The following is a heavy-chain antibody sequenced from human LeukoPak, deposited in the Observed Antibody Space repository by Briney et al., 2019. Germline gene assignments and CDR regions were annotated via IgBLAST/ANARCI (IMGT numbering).Heavy chain of an antibody. CDR1: GFTFSDYY. CDR2: VYYGRTT. CDR3: VRHDGRGGATMGAFDS. Sequence: LRLSCAASGFTFSDYYMSWISQAPGKGLEWIGTVYYGRTTYYNPSLDGRVTISLDTSANHFSLQLNSVTAADTAVYYCVRHDGRGGATMGAFDSWGQGSLVTVSS. V-gene: IGHV4-39*01. D-gene: IGHD5-12*01. J-gene: IGHJ5*01.